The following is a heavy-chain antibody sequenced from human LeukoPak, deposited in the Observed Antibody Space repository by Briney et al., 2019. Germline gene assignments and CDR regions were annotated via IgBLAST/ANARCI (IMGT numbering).Heavy chain of an antibody. D-gene: IGHD4-17*01. CDR2: ISGSGDTT. J-gene: IGHJ4*02. CDR1: GFTFTTYD. V-gene: IGHV3-23*01. CDR3: ARDSAAYGDNGGY. Sequence: GGSLRLSCAASGFTFTTYDMSWVRQAPGKGLEWVSVISGSGDTTHYADSVKGRFTISRDNSKTTVYLQLNSLRVEDTAMYYCARDSAAYGDNGGYWGRGTLVTVAS.